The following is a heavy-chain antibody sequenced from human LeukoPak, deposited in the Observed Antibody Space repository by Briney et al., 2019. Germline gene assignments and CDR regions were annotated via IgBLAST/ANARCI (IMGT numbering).Heavy chain of an antibody. J-gene: IGHJ4*02. V-gene: IGHV4-34*01. CDR1: GGSFSGYY. CDR2: IHHSGST. Sequence: SETQSLTCAVYGGSFSGYYWTWIRQPPGKGLEWIGEIHHSGSTYYNPSLKSRVTISVDTSKNQFSLKLSSVTAADTAVYYCATIHSSGWSYFDYWGQGTLVTVSS. D-gene: IGHD6-19*01. CDR3: ATIHSSGWSYFDY.